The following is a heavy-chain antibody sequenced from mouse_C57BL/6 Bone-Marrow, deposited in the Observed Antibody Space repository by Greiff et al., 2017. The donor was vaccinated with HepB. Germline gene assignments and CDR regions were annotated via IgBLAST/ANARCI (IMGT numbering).Heavy chain of an antibody. CDR1: GFTFSDFY. J-gene: IGHJ2*01. CDR3: ARDADYYGSFDY. D-gene: IGHD1-1*01. CDR2: SRNKANDYTT. V-gene: IGHV7-1*01. Sequence: DVMLVESGGGLVQSGRSLRLSCATSGFTFSDFYMEWVRQAPGKGLEWIAASRNKANDYTTEYSASVKGRFIVSRDTSQSILYLQMNALRAEDTAIYYCARDADYYGSFDYWGQGTTLTVSS.